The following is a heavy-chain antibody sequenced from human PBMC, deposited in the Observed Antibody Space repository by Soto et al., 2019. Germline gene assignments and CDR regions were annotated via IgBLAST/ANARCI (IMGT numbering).Heavy chain of an antibody. D-gene: IGHD3-3*01. CDR2: IYSGGTT. J-gene: IGHJ4*02. CDR3: ARDLLAADY. CDR1: GFTVSTKY. V-gene: IGHV3-66*01. Sequence: EVQLVESGGGLVQPGGSLRLSCAASGFTVSTKYMSWVRQAPGKGLEWVSVIYSGGTTFYADSVRGRFTISRDNSKNTVNLQMNSLRAEDTAVYYCARDLLAADYWGQGTLVTVSS.